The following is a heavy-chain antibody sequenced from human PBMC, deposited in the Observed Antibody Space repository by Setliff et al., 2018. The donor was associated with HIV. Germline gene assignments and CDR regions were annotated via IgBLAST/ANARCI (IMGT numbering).Heavy chain of an antibody. CDR3: AREGITGTTLHPY. CDR2: ILSTGERT. CDR1: GFTFSNYA. J-gene: IGHJ4*02. V-gene: IGHV3-23*01. Sequence: PGGSLRLSCAASGFTFSNYAMSWVRQAPGEGLEWVSAILSTGERTFYADSVKGRFTISRDNSKNTVYLQMNSLRAEDTAEYYCAREGITGTTLHPYWGQGTLVTVSS. D-gene: IGHD1-7*01.